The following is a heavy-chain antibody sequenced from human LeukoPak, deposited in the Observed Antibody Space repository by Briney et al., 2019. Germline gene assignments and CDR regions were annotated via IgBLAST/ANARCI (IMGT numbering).Heavy chain of an antibody. J-gene: IGHJ5*02. CDR2: INHSGST. CDR3: ARVRISGYSYGHRWFDP. D-gene: IGHD5-18*01. Sequence: SETLSLTCTVSGGSISDYYWSWIRQPPGKGLEWIGEINHSGSTNYNPSLKSRVTISVDTSKNQFSLKLSSVTAADTAVYYCARVRISGYSYGHRWFDPWGQGTLVTVSS. V-gene: IGHV4-34*01. CDR1: GGSISDYY.